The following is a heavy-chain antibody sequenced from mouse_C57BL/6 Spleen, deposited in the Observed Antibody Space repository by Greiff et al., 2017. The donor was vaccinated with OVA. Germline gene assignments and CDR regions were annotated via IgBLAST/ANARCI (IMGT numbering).Heavy chain of an antibody. CDR1: GYSITSGYY. CDR3: ARQRVQFYFDY. CDR2: ISYDGSN. Sequence: ESGPGLVKPSQSLSLTCSVTGYSITSGYYWNWIRQFPGNKLEWMGYISYDGSNNYNPSLKNRISITRDTSKNQFFLKLNSVTTEDTATYCGARQRVQFYFDYWGQGTTLTVSS. V-gene: IGHV3-6*01. J-gene: IGHJ2*01.